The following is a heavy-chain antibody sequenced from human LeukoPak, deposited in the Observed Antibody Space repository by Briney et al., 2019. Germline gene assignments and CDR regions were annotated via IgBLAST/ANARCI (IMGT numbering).Heavy chain of an antibody. V-gene: IGHV7-4-1*02. CDR1: GYTFTSYA. J-gene: IGHJ6*02. Sequence: ASVKVSCEASGYTFTSYAINWVRQAPGQGLEWMGWINTNTGNAAYAQGLTGRSVFSLDTSVSTAYLEISSLKAEDTAVYYCARPMGRYYYYGMGVWSQGTTVTVS. CDR3: ARPMGRYYYYGMGV. D-gene: IGHD3-16*01. CDR2: INTNTGNA.